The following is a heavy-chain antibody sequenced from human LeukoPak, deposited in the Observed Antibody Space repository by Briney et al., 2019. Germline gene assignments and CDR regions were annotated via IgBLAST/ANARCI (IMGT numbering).Heavy chain of an antibody. CDR2: IYPGDSDT. Sequence: GESLKISCKGSGYSFTSYWIGWVHQMPGKGLEWMGIIYPGDSDTRYSPSFQGQVTISADKSISTAYLQWSSLKASDTAMYYCASGYCSSTSCLGDYYYYGMDVWGQGTTVTVSS. J-gene: IGHJ6*02. CDR1: GYSFTSYW. V-gene: IGHV5-51*07. CDR3: ASGYCSSTSCLGDYYYYGMDV. D-gene: IGHD2-2*01.